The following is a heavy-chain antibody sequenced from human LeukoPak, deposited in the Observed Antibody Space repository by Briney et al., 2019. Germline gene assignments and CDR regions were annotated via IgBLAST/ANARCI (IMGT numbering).Heavy chain of an antibody. CDR1: GFTFSSYS. CDR3: AKALRGTHDAFDI. Sequence: PGGSLRLSCAASGFTFSSYSMNWVRQAPGKGLEWVSAISGSGGSTYYADSVKGRFTISRDNSKDTLYLQMSSLRVEDTAIYYCAKALRGTHDAFDIWGQGTMVTVSS. CDR2: ISGSGGST. J-gene: IGHJ3*02. D-gene: IGHD3-16*01. V-gene: IGHV3-23*01.